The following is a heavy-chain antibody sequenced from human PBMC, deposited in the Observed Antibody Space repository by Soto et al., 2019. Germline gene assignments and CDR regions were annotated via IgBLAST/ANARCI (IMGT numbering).Heavy chain of an antibody. D-gene: IGHD7-27*01. CDR2: IWYDGSNR. Sequence: GGSLRLSCAASGFTFSSYGMHWVRQAPGKGLEWVAVIWYDGSNRYYADSVKGRFTISRDNSKNTLYLQMNSLRAEDTAVYYCARDTNWGSHFDYWGHGTLVTVSS. CDR1: GFTFSSYG. V-gene: IGHV3-33*01. J-gene: IGHJ4*01. CDR3: ARDTNWGSHFDY.